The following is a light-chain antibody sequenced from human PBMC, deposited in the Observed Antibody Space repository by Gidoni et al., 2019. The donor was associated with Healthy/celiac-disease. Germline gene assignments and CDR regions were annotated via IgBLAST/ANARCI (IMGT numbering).Light chain of an antibody. CDR2: GAS. Sequence: EIVLTQSPGTLSLSPGERATLSCRAIQSVSSSYLAWYQQKPGQAPRLLIYGASSRATGIPDRFSGSGSGTDFTLTISRLEPEDFAVYYCQQYGSSPWTFXQXTKVXIK. CDR3: QQYGSSPWT. CDR1: QSVSSSY. J-gene: IGKJ1*01. V-gene: IGKV3-20*01.